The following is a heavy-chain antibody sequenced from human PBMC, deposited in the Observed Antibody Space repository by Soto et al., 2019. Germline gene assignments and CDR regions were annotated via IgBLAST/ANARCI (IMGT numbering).Heavy chain of an antibody. CDR3: AKESGPMITFGGVIVGGGYFDY. D-gene: IGHD3-16*02. CDR1: GFTFSSYG. Sequence: QVQLVESGGGVVQPGRSLRLSCAASGFTFSSYGMHWVRQAPGKGLEWVAVISYDGSNKYYADSVKGRFTISRDNSKNTLYRQMNILRAGDTVVYYCAKESGPMITFGGVIVGGGYFDYWGQGTLVTVSS. V-gene: IGHV3-30*18. J-gene: IGHJ4*02. CDR2: ISYDGSNK.